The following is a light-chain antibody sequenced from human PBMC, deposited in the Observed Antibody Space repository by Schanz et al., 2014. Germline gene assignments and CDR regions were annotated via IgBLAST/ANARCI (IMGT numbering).Light chain of an antibody. J-gene: IGKJ2*01. CDR2: DAS. CDR3: QQYHSVPHT. Sequence: EIVMTQSPATLSVSPGERATLSCRASQSVSRNLAWYQQRPGQAPRLLIYDASNRASGTPARFSGSGSGTEFTLTISSLQAEDVSVYYCQQYHSVPHTFGQGTKLEIK. CDR1: QSVSRN. V-gene: IGKV3D-15*01.